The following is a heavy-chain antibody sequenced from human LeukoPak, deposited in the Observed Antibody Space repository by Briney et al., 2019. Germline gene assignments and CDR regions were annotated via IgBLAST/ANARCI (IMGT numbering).Heavy chain of an antibody. Sequence: GGSLRLSCAGSGFTFSRHWMHWVRQAPGKGLVWVSRISLDGSTPLYSDSVRGRLTISRDNAKNTLYLQMNMLVAEDTAVYYCARQYYDYWSGFDYWGQGTLVTVSS. CDR2: ISLDGSTP. V-gene: IGHV3-74*01. J-gene: IGHJ4*02. CDR1: GFTFSRHW. CDR3: ARQYYDYWSGFDY. D-gene: IGHD3-3*01.